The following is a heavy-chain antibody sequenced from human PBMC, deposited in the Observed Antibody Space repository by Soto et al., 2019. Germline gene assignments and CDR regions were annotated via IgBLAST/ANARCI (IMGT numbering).Heavy chain of an antibody. V-gene: IGHV3-30-3*01. J-gene: IGHJ4*02. CDR2: ISYDGSNK. CDR3: ARSHHYYDSSGYPDY. CDR1: GFTFSSYA. D-gene: IGHD3-22*01. Sequence: QVQLVESGGGVVQPGRSLRLSCAASGFTFSSYAMHWVRQAPGKGLEWVAVISYDGSNKYYADSVKGRFTISRDNSKNTLYLQMNSLRAEDTAVYYCARSHHYYDSSGYPDYWGQGTLVTVSS.